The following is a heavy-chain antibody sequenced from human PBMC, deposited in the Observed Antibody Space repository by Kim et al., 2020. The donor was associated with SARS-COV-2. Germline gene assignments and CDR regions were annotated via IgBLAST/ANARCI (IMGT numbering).Heavy chain of an antibody. D-gene: IGHD2-2*02. V-gene: IGHV1-8*01. Sequence: ASVKVSCKASGYTFTSYDINWVRQATGQGLEWMGWMNPNSGNTGYAQKFQGRVTVTRSTSISTVYMELSSLRAEDTAVYYCARYTDWRAFDYWGQGTLVTVSS. J-gene: IGHJ4*02. CDR1: GYTFTSYD. CDR2: MNPNSGNT. CDR3: ARYTDWRAFDY.